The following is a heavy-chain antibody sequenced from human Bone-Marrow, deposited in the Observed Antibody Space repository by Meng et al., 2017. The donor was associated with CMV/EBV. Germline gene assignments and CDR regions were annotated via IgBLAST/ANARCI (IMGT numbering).Heavy chain of an antibody. D-gene: IGHD1-20*01. Sequence: GPLRLSCTVSGGSISSYYWSWIRQPPGKGLEWIGYIYYSGSTNYNPSLKSRVTISVDTSKNQFSLKLSSVTAADTAVYYCARGPSNWNAKYYYYYYGMDVWGQGTTVTVSS. J-gene: IGHJ6*02. CDR3: ARGPSNWNAKYYYYYYGMDV. CDR2: IYYSGST. CDR1: GGSISSYY. V-gene: IGHV4-59*01.